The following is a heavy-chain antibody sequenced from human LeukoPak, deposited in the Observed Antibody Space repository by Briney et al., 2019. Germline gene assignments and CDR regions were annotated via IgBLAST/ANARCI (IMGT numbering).Heavy chain of an antibody. D-gene: IGHD3-9*01. CDR1: GYIFSSYG. J-gene: IGHJ4*02. V-gene: IGHV1-18*01. CDR2: ISAKNGNA. Sequence: GASVKVSCKASGYIFSSYGICWVRQTPRRGLEWMALISAKNGNAHYAQKLQGRVTMTRDTSTSTAYMELRRLRSDDTAVYYCARDYDILTGYYMGGPDYWGQGTLVTVSS. CDR3: ARDYDILTGYYMGGPDY.